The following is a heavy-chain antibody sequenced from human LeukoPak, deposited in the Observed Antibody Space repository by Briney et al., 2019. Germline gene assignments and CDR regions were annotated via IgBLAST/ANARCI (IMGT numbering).Heavy chain of an antibody. CDR2: ISAYNGNT. V-gene: IGHV1-18*01. D-gene: IGHD1-26*01. CDR3: ARGRSIVGATRGDDAFDI. J-gene: IGHJ3*02. CDR1: GYTFTSYG. Sequence: ASVKVSCKASGYTFTSYGISWVRQAPGQGLEWMGWISAYNGNTNYAQKLQGRATMTTDTSTSTAYMELRSLRSDDTAVYYCARGRSIVGATRGDDAFDIWGQGTMVTVSS.